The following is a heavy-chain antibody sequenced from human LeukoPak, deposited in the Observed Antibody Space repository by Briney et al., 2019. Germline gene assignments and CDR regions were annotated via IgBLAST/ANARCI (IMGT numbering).Heavy chain of an antibody. CDR2: INHSGST. CDR3: TRNGPDYSN. Sequence: SETLSLTCAVYGGSLSTSYWTWIRQPPGKGLEWIGEINHSGSTNYNPSLKRRVTISVDTSKNQFSLKLSSVTAADTAVYYCTRNGPDYSNWGQGTLVTVSS. CDR1: GGSLSTSY. V-gene: IGHV4-34*01. D-gene: IGHD4-11*01. J-gene: IGHJ4*02.